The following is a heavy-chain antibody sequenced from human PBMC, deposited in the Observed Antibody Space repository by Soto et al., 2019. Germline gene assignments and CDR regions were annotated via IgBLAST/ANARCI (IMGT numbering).Heavy chain of an antibody. CDR1: GGSISSYY. V-gene: IGHV4-59*01. J-gene: IGHJ6*02. CDR2: TFYSGST. Sequence: SETLSLTCTVSGGSISSYYWSWIRQPPGKGLEWIGYTFYSGSTKYNPSLKSRATISVDTSKTHFSLNLTSVAAADTAVYFCARDKGRYDSGMDVWGQGTTVTVSS. CDR3: ARDKGRYDSGMDV. D-gene: IGHD3-9*01.